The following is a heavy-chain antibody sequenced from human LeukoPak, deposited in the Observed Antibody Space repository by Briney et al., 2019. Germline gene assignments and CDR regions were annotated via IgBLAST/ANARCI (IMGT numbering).Heavy chain of an antibody. CDR3: PKYGRHCLDY. J-gene: IGHJ4*02. V-gene: IGHV3-33*06. CDR2: IWYDGSYK. Sequence: PGRSLRLSCAASGFTFRASGMHWVRQSPGKGLEWVALIWYDGSYKLSADSVKGRFSISRDNSKNTVYLEMNSLRPEDTAVYYCPKYGRHCLDYWGQGTLVTVSS. CDR1: GFTFRASG. D-gene: IGHD2-21*01.